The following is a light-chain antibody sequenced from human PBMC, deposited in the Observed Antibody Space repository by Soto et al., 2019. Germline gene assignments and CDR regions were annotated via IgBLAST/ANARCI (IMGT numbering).Light chain of an antibody. J-gene: IGKJ2*01. CDR3: QQYDRFPYT. Sequence: DIQMTQSPSTLSASVGDTVTITCRASQSISNWLAWYQQKPGQAPKLLIHKASTFESGVPSRFSGSGSGTEFTLTISSLQPDDFATFYCQQYDRFPYTFGQGTNLEIK. CDR2: KAS. V-gene: IGKV1-5*03. CDR1: QSISNW.